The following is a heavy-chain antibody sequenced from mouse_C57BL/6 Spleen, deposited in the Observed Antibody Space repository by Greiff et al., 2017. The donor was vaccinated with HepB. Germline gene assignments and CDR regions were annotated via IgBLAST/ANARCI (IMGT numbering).Heavy chain of an antibody. D-gene: IGHD2-5*01. J-gene: IGHJ3*01. V-gene: IGHV2-2*01. CDR1: GFSLTSYG. CDR2: IWSGGST. Sequence: QVQLQQSGPGLVQPSQSLSITCTVSGFSLTSYGVHWVRQSPGKGLEWLGVIWSGGSTDYNAAFISRLSISKDNSKSQVFFKMNSLQADDTAIYYCARSYYSNYRFAYWGQGTLVIVSA. CDR3: ARSYYSNYRFAY.